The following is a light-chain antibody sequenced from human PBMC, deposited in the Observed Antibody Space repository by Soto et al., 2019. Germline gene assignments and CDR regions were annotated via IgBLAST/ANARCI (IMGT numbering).Light chain of an antibody. CDR2: GAS. Sequence: EIVMTQSPATLSVSPGEGVTLSCRASQSVSSNLAWYQQRPGQAPRLLIYGASTRATGIPARFSGSVSGTEFTLTISSLQPEDFATYYCQQHGQWPITFGQGTRLEIK. CDR1: QSVSSN. V-gene: IGKV3-15*01. J-gene: IGKJ5*01. CDR3: QQHGQWPIT.